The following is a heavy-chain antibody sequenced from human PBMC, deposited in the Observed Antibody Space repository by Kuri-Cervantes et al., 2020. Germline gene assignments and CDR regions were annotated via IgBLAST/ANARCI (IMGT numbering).Heavy chain of an antibody. V-gene: IGHV4-59*01. J-gene: IGHJ4*02. CDR3: ASGFEKTRVFPVY. CDR1: GGSTSSYY. D-gene: IGHD2-2*03. CDR2: VSYNGRS. Sequence: GSLRLSCNVSGGSTSSYYWSWIRQSPGKGLEWIGYVSYNGRSTYSPSLKSRVAISLDWSKSQFSLTMTSMTAADTAVYYCASGFEKTRVFPVYWGQGTLVTVSS.